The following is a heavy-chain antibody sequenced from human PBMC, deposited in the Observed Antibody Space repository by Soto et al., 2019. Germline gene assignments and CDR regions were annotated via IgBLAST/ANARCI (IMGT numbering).Heavy chain of an antibody. Sequence: ASVKVSCKASGGTFSSYAISWVRQAPGQGLEWMGGIIPIFGTANYAQKFQGRVTITADESTSTAYMELSSLRSEETAVYYCARDNDIVVVVAATRGNDYYYYGMDVWGQGTTVTVSS. CDR1: GGTFSSYA. D-gene: IGHD2-15*01. CDR3: ARDNDIVVVVAATRGNDYYYYGMDV. J-gene: IGHJ6*02. V-gene: IGHV1-69*13. CDR2: IIPIFGTA.